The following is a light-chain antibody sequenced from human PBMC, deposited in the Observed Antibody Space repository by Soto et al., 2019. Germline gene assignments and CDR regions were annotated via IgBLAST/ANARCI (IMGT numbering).Light chain of an antibody. CDR2: DAS. Sequence: DIQMTQSPSTLSASVGDRVAITCRASQSISSWLAWYQQKPGKAPKLLIYDASNLESGVPSRFSGSGSGTESTLTIGSLQPDDFATYHCQQYNSYPWTFGHGTKVDIK. CDR3: QQYNSYPWT. CDR1: QSISSW. J-gene: IGKJ1*01. V-gene: IGKV1-5*01.